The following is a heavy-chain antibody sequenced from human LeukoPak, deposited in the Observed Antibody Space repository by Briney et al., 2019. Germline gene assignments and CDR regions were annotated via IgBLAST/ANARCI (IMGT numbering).Heavy chain of an antibody. D-gene: IGHD1-26*01. V-gene: IGHV3-53*01. J-gene: IGHJ4*02. CDR1: GFTVSSNY. Sequence: GGSLRLSCAASGFTVSSNYMSWVRQAPGKGLEWVSVIYSGGSTYYADSVKGRFTISRDNSKNTLYLQMNSLRAEDTAVYYCAKVQELLAGSFDYWGQGTLVTVSS. CDR2: IYSGGST. CDR3: AKVQELLAGSFDY.